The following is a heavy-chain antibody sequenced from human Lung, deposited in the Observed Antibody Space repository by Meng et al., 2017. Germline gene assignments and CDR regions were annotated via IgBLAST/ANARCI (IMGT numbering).Heavy chain of an antibody. CDR2: IYSSGNA. J-gene: IGHJ4*02. CDR1: FGSISSDSY. V-gene: IGHV4-30-4*08. Sequence: VHLQESCPALVNPSPTPSSPCTLSFGSISSDSYWGWIRQPPGKHLVWIGYIYSSGNAYYNPSLKSRVTITVDTSKNQFSLKVNSVTAADTAVYFCARGPLRGLTLTGYYDSWGQGRLVTVSS. CDR3: ARGPLRGLTLTGYYDS. D-gene: IGHD3-9*01.